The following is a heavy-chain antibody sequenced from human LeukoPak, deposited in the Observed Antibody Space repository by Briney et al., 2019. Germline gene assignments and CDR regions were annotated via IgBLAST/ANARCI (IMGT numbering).Heavy chain of an antibody. D-gene: IGHD3-16*02. CDR1: GYTFTSYG. CDR3: TREGVYAPDPSSYHRDAFDI. CDR2: ISAYNGNT. Sequence: GASVKVSCKASGYTFTSYGISWVRQAPGQGLEWMGWISAYNGNTNYAQKLQGRVTITAEKSTNTAHMELSRLESGDTAVYYCTREGVYAPDPSSYHRDAFDIWGQGTEVIVSS. J-gene: IGHJ3*02. V-gene: IGHV1-18*01.